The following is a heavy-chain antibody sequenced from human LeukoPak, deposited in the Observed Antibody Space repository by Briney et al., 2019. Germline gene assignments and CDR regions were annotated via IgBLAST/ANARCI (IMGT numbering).Heavy chain of an antibody. CDR3: ARTYSSSSVYFDY. D-gene: IGHD6-6*01. Sequence: GGSLRLSCAASGFTFGSYWMSWVRQAPGKGLEWVANIKQDGSEKYYVDSVKGRFTISRDNAKNSLYLQMNSLRAEDTAVYYCARTYSSSSVYFDYWGQGTLVTVSS. V-gene: IGHV3-7*01. CDR2: IKQDGSEK. CDR1: GFTFGSYW. J-gene: IGHJ4*02.